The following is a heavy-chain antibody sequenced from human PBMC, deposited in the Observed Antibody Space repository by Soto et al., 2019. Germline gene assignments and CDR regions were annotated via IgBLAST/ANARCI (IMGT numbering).Heavy chain of an antibody. CDR3: AILSGSGCYYRTWNHFDY. V-gene: IGHV5-10-1*01. CDR1: GYSFTNYW. D-gene: IGHD6-19*01. CDR2: IDPSDFYT. J-gene: IGHJ4*02. Sequence: GESLKISCKGSGYSFTNYWIGWVRQMPGKGLEWMGRIDPSDFYTNYSPSFQGHVTISADKSISTAYLQWSSLKASDTAMYYFAILSGSGCYYRTWNHFDYWGQGTLVTVSS.